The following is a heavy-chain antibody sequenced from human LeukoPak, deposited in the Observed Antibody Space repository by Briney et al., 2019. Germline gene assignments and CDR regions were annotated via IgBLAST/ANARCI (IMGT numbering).Heavy chain of an antibody. D-gene: IGHD3-10*01. CDR2: INHSGGP. CDR1: GGSFNNYY. V-gene: IGHV4-34*01. Sequence: PSETLSLTCGVYGGSFNNYYWVSWIRQPPGKGLEWIGEINHSGGPYYNPSLKSRVTMSVDTSRNHFSLQLTSVTAVDTAVYYCGTGDGERESWGQGTLVTVSS. CDR3: GTGDGERES. J-gene: IGHJ5*02.